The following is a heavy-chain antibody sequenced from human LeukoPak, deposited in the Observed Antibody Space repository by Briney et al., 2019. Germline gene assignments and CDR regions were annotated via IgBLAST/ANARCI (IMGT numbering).Heavy chain of an antibody. V-gene: IGHV3-53*05. J-gene: IGHJ4*02. CDR3: ARVDTVMAYYFDL. CDR1: GFTVSTNY. CDR2: IYSGGTT. D-gene: IGHD5-18*01. Sequence: GGSLRLSCAASGFTVSTNYMSWVRQAPGKGLEWVSIIYSGGTTYYADSVKGRFTISRDNSKNTVYLQMNSLRAEDTAVYYCARVDTVMAYYFDLWGQGTLVTVSS.